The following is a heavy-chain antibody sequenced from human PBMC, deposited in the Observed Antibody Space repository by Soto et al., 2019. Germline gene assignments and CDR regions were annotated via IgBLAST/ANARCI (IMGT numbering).Heavy chain of an antibody. Sequence: GASVKVSCKGSGYTFISYGITWVRQAPGQGLEWMGWISAYNGNTNYAQNLQGRVTMTTDTSTSTAYMELGSLRSDDTAVYYCGRAVGYSSCSRGWPGPWGQGTLVTVSS. CDR2: ISAYNGNT. V-gene: IGHV1-18*01. D-gene: IGHD6-19*01. J-gene: IGHJ5*02. CDR1: GYTFISYG. CDR3: GRAVGYSSCSRGWPGP.